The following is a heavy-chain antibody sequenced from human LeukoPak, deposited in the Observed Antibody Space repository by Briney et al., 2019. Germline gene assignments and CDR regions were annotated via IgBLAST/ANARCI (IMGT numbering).Heavy chain of an antibody. V-gene: IGHV4-61*02. CDR1: GGSISSGSYY. CDR3: ANSIDFDYGDYYFDY. J-gene: IGHJ4*02. Sequence: SETLSLTRTVSGGSISSGSYYWSWIRQPAGKGLEWIGRIYTSGSTSYNPSLKSRVTISLDTSKNQFSLKLSSVTAADTAVYYCANSIDFDYGDYYFDYWGQGALVTISS. D-gene: IGHD4-17*01. CDR2: IYTSGST.